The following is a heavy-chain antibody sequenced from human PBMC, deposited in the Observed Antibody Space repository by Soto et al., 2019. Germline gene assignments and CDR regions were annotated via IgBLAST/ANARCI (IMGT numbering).Heavy chain of an antibody. CDR1: GFTFSSYA. J-gene: IGHJ4*02. CDR3: AKDLELGYCSGGSCYGWRIGGTFDY. D-gene: IGHD2-15*01. CDR2: ISGSGGST. Sequence: GGSLRLSCAASGFTFSSYAMSWVRQAPGKGLEWVSAISGSGGSTYYADSVKGRFTISRDNSKNTLYLQMNSLRAEDTAVYYCAKDLELGYCSGGSCYGWRIGGTFDYWGQGTLVTVSS. V-gene: IGHV3-23*01.